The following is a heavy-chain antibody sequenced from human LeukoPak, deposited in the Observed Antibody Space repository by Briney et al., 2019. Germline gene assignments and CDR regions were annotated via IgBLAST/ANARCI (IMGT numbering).Heavy chain of an antibody. CDR2: INSDGSRT. Sequence: GGSLRLSCAASKFSFSSYWMHWVRQAPGKGLVWVSRINSDGSRTNYADSVKGRFTISRDNAKNTLYLQMSSLRAEDTAVYYCARVLTGSWDWFDPXXQGTLVTVSS. D-gene: IGHD2-8*02. V-gene: IGHV3-74*01. CDR3: ARVLTGSWDWFDP. J-gene: IGHJ5*02. CDR1: KFSFSSYW.